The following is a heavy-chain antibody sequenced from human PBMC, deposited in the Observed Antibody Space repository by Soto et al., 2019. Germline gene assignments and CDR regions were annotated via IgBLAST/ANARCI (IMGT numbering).Heavy chain of an antibody. CDR3: AKDSGIYGMDG. V-gene: IGHV3-30*18. CDR1: GFTFSSYG. CDR2: ISYDGSNK. J-gene: IGHJ6*02. Sequence: QVQLVESGGGVVQPGRSLRLSCAASGFTFSSYGMHWVRQAPGKGLEWVAVISYDGSNKYYADSVKGRFTISRDNSKNTLYLQRNSLRAEDTAVYYCAKDSGIYGMDGWGQGTTVTVSS.